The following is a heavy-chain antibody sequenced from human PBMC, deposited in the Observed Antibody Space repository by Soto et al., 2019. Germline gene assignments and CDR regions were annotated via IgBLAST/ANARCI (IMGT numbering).Heavy chain of an antibody. D-gene: IGHD2-2*01. J-gene: IGHJ4*02. CDR3: AKVDSHIVVVPAAPRGPCDY. CDR1: GGSFSGYY. V-gene: IGHV4-34*01. Sequence: SETLSLTCAVYGGSFSGYYWSWIRQPPGKGLEWIGEINHSGSTNYNPSLKSRVTISVDTSKNQFSLKLSSVTAADTAVYYCAKVDSHIVVVPAAPRGPCDYWGQGTQVTVSS. CDR2: INHSGST.